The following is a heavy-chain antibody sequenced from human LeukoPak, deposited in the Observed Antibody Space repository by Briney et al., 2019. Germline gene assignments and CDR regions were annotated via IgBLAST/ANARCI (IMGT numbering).Heavy chain of an antibody. Sequence: SGTLSLTCAVSGGSISNSNWWSWVRQPPGKGLEWIGEIYHSGSTNYNPSLKSRVTISVDKSKNQFSLKLSSVTAADTAVYYCARAQSSYCSSTSCAYNWFDPWGQGTLVTVSS. CDR3: ARAQSSYCSSTSCAYNWFDP. CDR1: GGSISNSNW. CDR2: IYHSGST. J-gene: IGHJ5*02. V-gene: IGHV4-4*02. D-gene: IGHD2-2*01.